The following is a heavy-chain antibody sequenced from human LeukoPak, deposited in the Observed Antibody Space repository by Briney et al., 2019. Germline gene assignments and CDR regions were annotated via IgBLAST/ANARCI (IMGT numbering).Heavy chain of an antibody. V-gene: IGHV3-21*01. Sequence: GASLRLSCAASGFTFSSYSMSWVRQAPGKGLEWVSSISSSSSYIYYADSVKGRFTISRDNAKNSLYLQMNSLRAEDTAVYYCARGGGSYYFDYWGQGTLVTVSS. CDR1: GFTFSSYS. CDR3: ARGGGSYYFDY. D-gene: IGHD4-23*01. CDR2: ISSSSSYI. J-gene: IGHJ4*02.